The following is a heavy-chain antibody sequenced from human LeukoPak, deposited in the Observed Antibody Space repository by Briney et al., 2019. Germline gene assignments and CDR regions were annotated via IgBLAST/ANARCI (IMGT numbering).Heavy chain of an antibody. J-gene: IGHJ4*02. CDR2: IGIRGDT. D-gene: IGHD5-12*01. CDR3: ARGGIYVSGIDEFDY. V-gene: IGHV3-13*01. CDR1: GFTFIDYD. Sequence: PGGSLRLSCAASGFTFIDYDMHWVRQVIGKGLEWVSAIGIRGDTHYSGSVKGRFTISRENAESSLYLQMNSLRAEDTAVYYCARGGIYVSGIDEFDYWGQGTLVTVSS.